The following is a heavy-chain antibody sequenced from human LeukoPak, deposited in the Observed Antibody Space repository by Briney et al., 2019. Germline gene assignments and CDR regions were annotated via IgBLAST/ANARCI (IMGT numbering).Heavy chain of an antibody. J-gene: IGHJ3*02. D-gene: IGHD2-2*01. CDR1: GFTFSNYG. Sequence: GGSLRLSCAASGFTFSNYGMHWVRQAPGKGLEWVALISYDESIKYYADSVKGRFTISRDNSKNTLYLQMNSLRAEDTALYYCAKDRSGPAATDAFDIWGQGTMVTVSS. CDR2: ISYDESIK. V-gene: IGHV3-30*18. CDR3: AKDRSGPAATDAFDI.